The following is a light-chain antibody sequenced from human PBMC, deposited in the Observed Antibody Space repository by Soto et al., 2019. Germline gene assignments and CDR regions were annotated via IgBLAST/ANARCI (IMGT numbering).Light chain of an antibody. J-gene: IGKJ1*01. V-gene: IGKV3-20*01. CDR1: QSVGGRS. CDR3: QQYGASPWT. CDR2: DAS. Sequence: EIVLTQSPGTLSLFPGESATLSCRASQSVGGRSLAWYQQKRGQAPRLLIYDASTRATGIPGRFSGSGYGTDFILTISRLEPEDFAVYHCQQYGASPWTFGQGTKVEIK.